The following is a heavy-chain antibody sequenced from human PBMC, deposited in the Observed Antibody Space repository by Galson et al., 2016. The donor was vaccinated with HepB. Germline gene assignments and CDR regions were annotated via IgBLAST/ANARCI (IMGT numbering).Heavy chain of an antibody. CDR3: AKDEFLEGDYYYYGMDV. CDR1: GFPFSTYG. Sequence: SLRLSCAASGFPFSTYGMSWVRQAPGKGLEWVAVISYDGSKKYYADSVKGRFTISRDNSKNTLYLQMSSLRAEDTAVYYRAKDEFLEGDYYYYGMDVWGQGTTVTVSS. J-gene: IGHJ6*02. V-gene: IGHV3-30*18. CDR2: ISYDGSKK. D-gene: IGHD3-3*01.